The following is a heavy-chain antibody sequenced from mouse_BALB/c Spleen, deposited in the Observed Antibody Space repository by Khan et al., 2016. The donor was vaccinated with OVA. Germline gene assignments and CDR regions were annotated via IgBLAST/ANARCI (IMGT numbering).Heavy chain of an antibody. CDR3: TRHGYVAWFTY. V-gene: IGHV1S135*01. Sequence: EVQLQESGPELMKPGASVKISCKASGYSFTTYYLHWVMQSHGESLEWIGYVDPFSGGTTYNQKFKGKATLTVDKSSTTAYMHLSNLTSEDSAVYICTRHGYVAWFTYWGQGTLVTVSA. CDR2: VDPFSGGT. J-gene: IGHJ3*01. D-gene: IGHD2-2*01. CDR1: GYSFTTYY.